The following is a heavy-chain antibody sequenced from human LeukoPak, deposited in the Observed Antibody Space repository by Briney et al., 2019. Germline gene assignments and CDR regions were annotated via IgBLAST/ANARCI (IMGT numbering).Heavy chain of an antibody. V-gene: IGHV3-23*01. J-gene: IGHJ3*02. CDR3: VLGYCSSTSCSAGAFDI. CDR1: GFRFSNYG. D-gene: IGHD2-2*01. Sequence: GGSLRLSCVASGFRFSNYGMNWVRQAPGKGLEWVSGIIPTGSTTYYADSVKGRFTISRDNAKNSLYLQMNSLRAEDTAVYYCVLGYCSSTSCSAGAFDIWGQGTMVTVSS. CDR2: IIPTGSTT.